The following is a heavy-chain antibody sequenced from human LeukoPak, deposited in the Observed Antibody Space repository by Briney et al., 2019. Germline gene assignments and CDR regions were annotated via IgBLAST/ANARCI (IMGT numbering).Heavy chain of an antibody. CDR2: ISYDGSSK. D-gene: IGHD5-18*01. CDR1: GFTFSSYG. J-gene: IGHJ6*02. Sequence: GRSLRLSCAASGFTFSSYGMHWVRQAPGKGLEWVAVISYDGSSKYYADSVKGRFTISRDNSKNTLYLQMNSLRAEDTAVYYCAKHRGYSYGSLGMDVWGQGTTVTVSS. V-gene: IGHV3-30*18. CDR3: AKHRGYSYGSLGMDV.